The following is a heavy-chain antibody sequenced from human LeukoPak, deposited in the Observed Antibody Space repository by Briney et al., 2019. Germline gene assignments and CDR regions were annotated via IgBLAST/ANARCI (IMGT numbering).Heavy chain of an antibody. CDR2: INHSGST. V-gene: IGHV4-34*01. CDR3: ARTYSSGWAWFDP. J-gene: IGHJ5*02. D-gene: IGHD6-19*01. CDR1: GGFFSGYY. Sequence: SETLSLTCAVYGGFFSGYYWSWIRQPPGKGLEWIGEINHSGSTNYNPSLKSRVTISVDTSKNQFSLKLSSVTAADTAVYYCARTYSSGWAWFDPWGQGTLSPSPQ.